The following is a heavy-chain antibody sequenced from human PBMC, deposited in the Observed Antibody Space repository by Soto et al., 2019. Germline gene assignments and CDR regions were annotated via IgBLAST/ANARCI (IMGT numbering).Heavy chain of an antibody. V-gene: IGHV1-2*04. CDR2: INPNSGGT. D-gene: IGHD3-10*01. J-gene: IGHJ4*02. CDR3: ARAIPKDHGSGSGLFDY. CDR1: GYTFTGYY. Sequence: ASVKVSCKASGYTFTGYYMHWVRQAPGQGLEWMGWINPNSGGTNYAQKFQGWVTMTRDTSISTAYMELSRLRSDDTAVYYCARAIPKDHGSGSGLFDYWGQGTLVTVSS.